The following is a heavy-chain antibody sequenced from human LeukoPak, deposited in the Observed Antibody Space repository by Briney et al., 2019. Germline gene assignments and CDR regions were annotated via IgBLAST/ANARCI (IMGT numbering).Heavy chain of an antibody. J-gene: IGHJ4*02. V-gene: IGHV3-23*01. CDR2: LSGSGDTT. Sequence: PGGSLRLSCAASGFTFSNYAMSWVRQAPGKGLEWVSGLSGSGDTTHYADSVKGRFTISRDNPKNTLYLQMNSLRSEDTAVYYCARDSARRDGYNFDYWGQGTLVTVSS. CDR3: ARDSARRDGYNFDY. D-gene: IGHD5-24*01. CDR1: GFTFSNYA.